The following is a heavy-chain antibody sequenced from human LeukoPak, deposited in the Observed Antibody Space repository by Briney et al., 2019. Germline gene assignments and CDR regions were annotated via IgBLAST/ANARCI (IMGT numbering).Heavy chain of an antibody. Sequence: GGSLRLSCAASGFTFSSYGMHWVRQAPGKGLEWVAVIWYDGSNKYYADSVKGRFTISRDNSKNTLYLQMNSLRAEDTAVYYCARGRASYGPPANWFDPWGQGTLVTVSS. J-gene: IGHJ5*02. V-gene: IGHV3-33*01. CDR2: IWYDGSNK. D-gene: IGHD3-10*01. CDR3: ARGRASYGPPANWFDP. CDR1: GFTFSSYG.